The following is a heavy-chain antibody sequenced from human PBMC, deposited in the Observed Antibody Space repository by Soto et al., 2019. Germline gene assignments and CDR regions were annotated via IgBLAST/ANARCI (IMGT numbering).Heavy chain of an antibody. V-gene: IGHV3-23*01. Sequence: GWSLRLSCSASVFTFSSYAMSWLRQAPGKGLEWVSAISGSGGSTYYADSVKGRFTISRDNSENTLYLQMNSLRAEDTAVYYCAKVGSHPDTAMPRGYYYGMDVWGQGTTVTVSS. CDR2: ISGSGGST. CDR1: VFTFSSYA. J-gene: IGHJ6*02. D-gene: IGHD5-18*01. CDR3: AKVGSHPDTAMPRGYYYGMDV.